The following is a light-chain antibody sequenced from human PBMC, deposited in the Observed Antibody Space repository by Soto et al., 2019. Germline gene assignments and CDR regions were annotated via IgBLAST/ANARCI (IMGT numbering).Light chain of an antibody. CDR1: SSDVGGYNY. CDR3: SSYTSSSTRV. Sequence: QSALTQPASVSGSPGQSITISCTGTSSDVGGYNYVSWYQQHPGKAPKLMIYEVSNRPSGVSNRFSGSKSGNTASLTCSGLKAEDVADYYCSSYTSSSTRVFGGGTKLTVL. J-gene: IGLJ3*02. CDR2: EVS. V-gene: IGLV2-14*01.